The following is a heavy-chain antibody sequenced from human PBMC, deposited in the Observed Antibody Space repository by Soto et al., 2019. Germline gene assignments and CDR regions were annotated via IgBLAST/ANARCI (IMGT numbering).Heavy chain of an antibody. CDR3: ARMATSGTLNWFDP. V-gene: IGHV1-8*01. J-gene: IGHJ5*02. Sequence: ASVKVSCKASGYTFGNNDISWVRQATGQGLEWMGWMNPNSGNTGYAQKFQGRVSMTRNTSIATAYLELSSLRSDDTAIYYCARMATSGTLNWFDPWGQGTLVTVSS. CDR1: GYTFGNND. CDR2: MNPNSGNT.